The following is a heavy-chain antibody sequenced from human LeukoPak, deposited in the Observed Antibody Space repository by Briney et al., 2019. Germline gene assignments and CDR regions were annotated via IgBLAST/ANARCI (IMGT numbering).Heavy chain of an antibody. CDR1: GFTFSSYS. Sequence: PGGSLRLSCAASGFTFSSYSMNWVRQAPGKGLEWVSSISSSSSYIYYADSVKGRFTISRDNAKNSLYLQMSSLRAEDTAVYYCARDQGQYDFWSGYYRYYFDYWGQGTLVTVSS. CDR3: ARDQGQYDFWSGYYRYYFDY. J-gene: IGHJ4*02. CDR2: ISSSSSYI. V-gene: IGHV3-21*01. D-gene: IGHD3-3*01.